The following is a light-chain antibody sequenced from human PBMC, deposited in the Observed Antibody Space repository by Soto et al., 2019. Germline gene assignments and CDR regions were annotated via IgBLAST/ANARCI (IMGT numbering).Light chain of an antibody. J-gene: IGLJ2*01. V-gene: IGLV2-14*01. CDR2: EVS. CDR1: NSDVGGYKY. CDR3: SSYTSSSTLIL. Sequence: QSALTQPASVSGSPGQSITISCTGTNSDVGGYKYVSWYQQHPGKVPKLMIFEVSNRPSGVSNRFSGSKFGNTASLTISGLQAEDEADYYCSSYTSSSTLILFGGGTKLTVL.